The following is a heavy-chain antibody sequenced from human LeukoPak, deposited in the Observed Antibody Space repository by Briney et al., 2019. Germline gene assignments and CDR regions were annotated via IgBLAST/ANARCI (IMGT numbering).Heavy chain of an antibody. V-gene: IGHV4-34*01. CDR2: INHRGST. D-gene: IGHD3-16*02. Sequence: SGALSLTCAGYGGSFSGYYWSWIRQPPGKGVGGIGEINHRGSTNYHPSLKSRVTISVATSKHQFSLKLSSVTAADTAVCYCARAPYDYVWGSYRPESLGPFDYWGQGTLVTVSS. CDR3: ARAPYDYVWGSYRPESLGPFDY. CDR1: GGSFSGYY. J-gene: IGHJ4*02.